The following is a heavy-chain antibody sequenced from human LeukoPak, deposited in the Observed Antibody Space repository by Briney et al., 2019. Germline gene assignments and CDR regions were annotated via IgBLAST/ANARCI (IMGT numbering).Heavy chain of an antibody. J-gene: IGHJ4*02. V-gene: IGHV3-23*01. D-gene: IGHD6-19*01. CDR2: IPRNGGST. CDR1: GFTFSSYA. Sequence: GGSLRLSCAASGFTFSSYAMSWVRQAPGKGLEWVSSIPRNGGSTYYADSVKGRFTISRDNSKNTLYLQMNSLRAEDTAVYYCARRSGIAVAGAFDYWGQGTLVTVSS. CDR3: ARRSGIAVAGAFDY.